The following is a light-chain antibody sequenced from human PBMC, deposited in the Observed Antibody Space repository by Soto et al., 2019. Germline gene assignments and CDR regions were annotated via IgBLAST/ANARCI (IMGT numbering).Light chain of an antibody. CDR3: SSYTSSGTVV. Sequence: QSALTQPASVSGSPGQSITISCTGTSSDVGGYNFVSWFQQHPGKAPKLLIYDVNSRPSGVSDRFSGSKSGNTASLTISGVQAEDEADYYCSSYTSSGTVVFGGATKLTVL. CDR1: SSDVGGYNF. V-gene: IGLV2-14*01. CDR2: DVN. J-gene: IGLJ2*01.